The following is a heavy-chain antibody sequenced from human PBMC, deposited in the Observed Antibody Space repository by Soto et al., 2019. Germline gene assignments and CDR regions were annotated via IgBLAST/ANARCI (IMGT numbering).Heavy chain of an antibody. CDR3: TTDVGAFLFDY. D-gene: IGHD1-26*01. CDR1: GFTFSNAW. Sequence: GGSLRLSCAASGFTFSNAWMSWVRQAPGKGLEWVGRIKSKTDGGTTDYAAPVKGRFTISRDDSKNTLYLQMNSLRTEDTAVYYCTTDVGAFLFDYWGQGTLVTVSS. CDR2: IKSKTDGGTT. V-gene: IGHV3-15*01. J-gene: IGHJ4*02.